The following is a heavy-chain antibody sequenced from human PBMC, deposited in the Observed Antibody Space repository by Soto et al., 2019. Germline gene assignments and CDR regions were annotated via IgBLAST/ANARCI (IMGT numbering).Heavy chain of an antibody. CDR3: EKAYRTSSRGFDY. Sequence: EVQLLESGGGLIQPGGSLRLSCAAYGFTFSNYAMSWVRLAPGKGLEWVSAISGSGSVTFYADSVKGRFTFSRDNSKNTLFLQMNSLRAEDTAVYYCEKAYRTSSRGFDYWGQGTLVTVSS. CDR1: GFTFSNYA. J-gene: IGHJ4*02. D-gene: IGHD6-6*01. V-gene: IGHV3-23*01. CDR2: ISGSGSVT.